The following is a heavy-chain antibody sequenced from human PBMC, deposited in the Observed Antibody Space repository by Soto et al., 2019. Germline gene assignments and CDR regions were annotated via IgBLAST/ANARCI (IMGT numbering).Heavy chain of an antibody. CDR1: GYTFTSYG. D-gene: IGHD6-19*01. J-gene: IGHJ3*02. CDR2: ISAYNGNT. CDR3: ARLSGWTPGYAFDI. V-gene: IGHV1-18*01. Sequence: QVQLVQSGGEVKKPGASVKVSCKASGYTFTSYGISWVRQAPGQGLEWMGWISAYNGNTNYAQKLQGRSTMTTDTSTSTAYRERRSLRSDDKAVYYCARLSGWTPGYAFDIWGQGTMVTVSS.